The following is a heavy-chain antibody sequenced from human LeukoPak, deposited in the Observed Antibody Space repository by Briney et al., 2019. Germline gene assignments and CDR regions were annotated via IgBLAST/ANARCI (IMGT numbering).Heavy chain of an antibody. V-gene: IGHV3-53*01. CDR3: ARDLGYCTNGVCHTRFDY. J-gene: IGHJ4*02. CDR1: GFTVSSIH. Sequence: GGSLRLSCAASGFTVSSIHMVWVRQAPGKGLEWVSVTYTGGNSYYADSVKGRFIISRDISKNSLDLQMNSLGAEDTAVYYCARDLGYCTNGVCHTRFDYWGQGTLVAVSS. CDR2: TYTGGNS. D-gene: IGHD2-8*01.